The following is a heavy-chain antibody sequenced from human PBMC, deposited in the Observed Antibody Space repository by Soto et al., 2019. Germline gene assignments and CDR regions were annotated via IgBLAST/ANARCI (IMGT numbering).Heavy chain of an antibody. Sequence: PGGSLRLSCAASGFTFTRYSMNWVRQAPGKGLEWVSAISSTTNYIYYGDSMKGRFTISRDNAKNSLYLEMNSLRAEDTAVYYCEREYQNFISKFDYWGQGTPVTVSS. V-gene: IGHV3-21*06. J-gene: IGHJ4*02. CDR3: EREYQNFISKFDY. CDR2: ISSTTNYI. CDR1: GFTFTRYS. D-gene: IGHD1-7*01.